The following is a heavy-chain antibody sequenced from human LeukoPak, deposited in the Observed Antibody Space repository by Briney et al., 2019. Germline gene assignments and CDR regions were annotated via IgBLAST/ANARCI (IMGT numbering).Heavy chain of an antibody. V-gene: IGHV3-20*04. J-gene: IGHJ4*02. CDR3: ARDSSGWLPFDY. CDR1: GFTFDDYG. CDR2: INWNGGST. Sequence: GGSLRLSCAASGFTFDDYGMSWVRQAPGKGLEWVSGINWNGGSTGYADSVKGRFTISRDNAKNSLYLQMNSLRVDDTAVYSCARDSSGWLPFDYWGQGTLVTVSS. D-gene: IGHD6-19*01.